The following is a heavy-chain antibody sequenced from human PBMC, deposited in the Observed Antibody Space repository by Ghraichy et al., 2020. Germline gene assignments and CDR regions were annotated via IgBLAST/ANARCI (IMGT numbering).Heavy chain of an antibody. CDR3: ARGDSGYPPD. CDR1: GFTFSSSW. CDR2: IKTDGTYT. D-gene: IGHD3-22*01. Sequence: GGSLRLSCAASGFTFSSSWMHWVRQAPGKGLVWVSRIKTDGTYTTSADSVKGRFTISRDNAKNTLYLQMNSLRAEDTAMYYCARGDSGYPPDWGQGTLVTVSS. V-gene: IGHV3-74*01. J-gene: IGHJ1*01.